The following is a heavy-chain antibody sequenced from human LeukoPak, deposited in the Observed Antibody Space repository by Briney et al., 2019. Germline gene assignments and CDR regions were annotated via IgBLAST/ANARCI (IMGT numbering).Heavy chain of an antibody. V-gene: IGHV3-21*01. CDR1: GFTFSSYS. Sequence: GGSLRLSCAASGFTFSSYSMNWVRQAPGKGLEWVSSISSSSSYIYYADSVKGRFTISSDNAKNSLYLQMNSLRAEDTAVYYCASQLHSRVLFIDYWGQGTLVTVSS. D-gene: IGHD1-1*01. J-gene: IGHJ4*02. CDR3: ASQLHSRVLFIDY. CDR2: ISSSSSYI.